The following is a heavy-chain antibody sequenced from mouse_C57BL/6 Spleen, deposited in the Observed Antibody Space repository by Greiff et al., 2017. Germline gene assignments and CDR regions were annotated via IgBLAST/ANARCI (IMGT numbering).Heavy chain of an antibody. D-gene: IGHD2-5*01. Sequence: VQLKQSGPELVKPGASVKISCKASGYSFTDYNMNWVKQSNGQSLEWIGVINPNYGTTSYNQKFKGKATLTVDQSSSTAYMQLNSLTSEDSAVYYCAGYSNLYWYFDVWGTGTTVTVSS. J-gene: IGHJ1*03. CDR1: GYSFTDYN. CDR3: AGYSNLYWYFDV. CDR2: INPNYGTT. V-gene: IGHV1-39*01.